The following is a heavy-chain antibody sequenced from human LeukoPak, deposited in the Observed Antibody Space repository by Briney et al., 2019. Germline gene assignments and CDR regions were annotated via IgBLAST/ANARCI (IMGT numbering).Heavy chain of an antibody. V-gene: IGHV3-15*01. CDR1: GFTFSSAW. CDR3: AAFAAGG. D-gene: IGHD2-15*01. Sequence: GGSLRLSCAASGFTFSSAWMSWVRQAPGKGLEWVGRIKSKTDGGTADYAAPVKGRITISRDDSNNTLDLQMNSLETEDTAVYYCAAFAAGGWGQGTLVTVSS. CDR2: IKSKTDGGTA. J-gene: IGHJ4*02.